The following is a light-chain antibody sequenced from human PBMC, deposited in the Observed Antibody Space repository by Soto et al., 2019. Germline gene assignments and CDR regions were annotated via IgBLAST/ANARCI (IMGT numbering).Light chain of an antibody. J-gene: IGLJ2*01. CDR3: SSYTSSNTVA. CDR2: EVS. Sequence: QSALTQPASVSGSPGQSITISCTGTSSDVGTFNYVSWYQQHPGKAPKVMIFEVSSRPSWVSNRFSGSKSGNTASLTISGLQAEDEADYYCSSYTSSNTVAFGGGTKLTVL. V-gene: IGLV2-14*01. CDR1: SSDVGTFNY.